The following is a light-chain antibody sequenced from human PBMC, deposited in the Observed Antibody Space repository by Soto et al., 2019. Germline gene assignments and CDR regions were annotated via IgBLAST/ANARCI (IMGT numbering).Light chain of an antibody. J-gene: IGKJ1*01. CDR3: QQYGRSPWT. V-gene: IGKV3-20*01. Sequence: EIMLTQSPGTLSLSPGERATLSCRASQSVSSSYLAWYQQKPGQAPRLLIYGASTRATGIPDRFSGSGSGTDFTLTISRLEPEDFAVYYGQQYGRSPWTFGQGTKVEIK. CDR1: QSVSSSY. CDR2: GAS.